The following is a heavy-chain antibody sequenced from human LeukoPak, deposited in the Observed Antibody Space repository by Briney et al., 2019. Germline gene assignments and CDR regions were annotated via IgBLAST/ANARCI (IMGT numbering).Heavy chain of an antibody. V-gene: IGHV4-39*07. D-gene: IGHD5-12*01. Sequence: SETLSLTCTVSGGSISSRPYYWGWVRQPPGKGLEWIGTISYSGTTYYSPSLKSRVTISLDTSKNQFSLKLSSVTAADTAIYYCARVSGYDWESFYDSWGQGTLVTVSS. J-gene: IGHJ4*02. CDR2: ISYSGTT. CDR1: GGSISSRPYY. CDR3: ARVSGYDWESFYDS.